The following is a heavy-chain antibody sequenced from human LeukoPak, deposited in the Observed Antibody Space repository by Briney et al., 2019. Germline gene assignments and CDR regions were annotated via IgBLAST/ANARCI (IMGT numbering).Heavy chain of an antibody. CDR2: INHSGST. CDR1: GGSFSGYY. Sequence: SETLSLTCAVYGGSFSGYYWSWIRQPPGKGLEWIGEINHSGSTNYNPSLKSRVTVSVDTSKNQFSLKLSSVTAADTAVYYCARVQSPTYYDFWSGYLSYWGQGTLVTVSS. V-gene: IGHV4-34*01. J-gene: IGHJ4*02. D-gene: IGHD3-3*01. CDR3: ARVQSPTYYDFWSGYLSY.